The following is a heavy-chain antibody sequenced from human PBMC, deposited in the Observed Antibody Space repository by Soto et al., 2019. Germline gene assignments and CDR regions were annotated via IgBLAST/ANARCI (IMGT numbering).Heavy chain of an antibody. V-gene: IGHV3-9*01. D-gene: IGHD4-17*01. CDR2: ISWNSGNL. CDR1: GFPFEDYA. J-gene: IGHJ4*02. Sequence: EVQLVESGGGLVQPGRSRSPSFAPSGFPFEDYAMHWFRQGPGKGLEWVSSISWNSGNLGYADSVKGRFTISRDNAKNSLYLQMNSLRGEDTALYYCAKGASTTVFAFNDYWGQGTLVTVSS. CDR3: AKGASTTVFAFNDY.